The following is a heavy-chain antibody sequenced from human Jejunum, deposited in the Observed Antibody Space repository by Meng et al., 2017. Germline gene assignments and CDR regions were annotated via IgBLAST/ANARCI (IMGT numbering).Heavy chain of an antibody. V-gene: IGHV4-4*02. CDR1: GGSITSSNW. CDR3: ASRPAASRTYYFDY. D-gene: IGHD2-15*01. CDR2: IYHSGTT. J-gene: IGHJ4*02. Sequence: QVQLQEPGPGLVKPSGTLSLTCAVSGGSITSSNWWSWVRQPPGKGLEWIGEIYHSGTTNYNASLKSRVTISVDRSNNQFSLNLRSLTAADTATYYCASRPAASRTYYFDYWGQGTLVTVSS.